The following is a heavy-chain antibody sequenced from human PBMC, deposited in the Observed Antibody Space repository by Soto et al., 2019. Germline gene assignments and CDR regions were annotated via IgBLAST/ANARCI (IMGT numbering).Heavy chain of an antibody. CDR1: GITFSSYG. CDR2: IWYDGSNK. V-gene: IGHV3-33*01. J-gene: IGHJ4*02. Sequence: QVQLVESGGGVVHPGRSLRLSCAASGITFSSYGMHWVRQAPGKGLEGVAVIWYDGSNKYYADSVKGRFTISRDNSKNLVYLQMNSLRVEDTAVYRCAGTSHWGQGTLVTVSS. CDR3: AGTSH.